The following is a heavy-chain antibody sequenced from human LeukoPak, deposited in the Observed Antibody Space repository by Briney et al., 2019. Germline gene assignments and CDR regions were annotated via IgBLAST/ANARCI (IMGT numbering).Heavy chain of an antibody. J-gene: IGHJ4*02. CDR3: AKEFSSGYYYGVFDY. CDR1: GFTFSSYA. Sequence: PGGSVRLSCAASGFTFSSYAMSWVRQAPGKGLEWVSAISGSGGSTYYANSVKGRFTISRDNSKNTLYLQMNSLRAEDTAVYYCAKEFSSGYYYGVFDYWGQGTLVTV. CDR2: ISGSGGST. D-gene: IGHD3-22*01. V-gene: IGHV3-23*01.